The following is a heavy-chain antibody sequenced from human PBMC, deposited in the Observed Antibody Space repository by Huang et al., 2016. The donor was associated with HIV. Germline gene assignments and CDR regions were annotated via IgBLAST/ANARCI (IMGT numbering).Heavy chain of an antibody. CDR1: GFTFDDFS. J-gene: IGHJ4*02. V-gene: IGHV3-9*01. D-gene: IGHD1-1*01. CDR3: AHLPEPSSPWTDY. CDR2: ITGDSDRV. Sequence: EVHLVESGGGLVQPGRSLRLCWCASGFTFDDFSMHLVLRRPGTVSVYVSGITGDSDRVFYAASVKGRFTISRDNAKNSLYLQMNSLRFEDTALYYCAHLPEPSSPWTDYWGQGTLVTVSS.